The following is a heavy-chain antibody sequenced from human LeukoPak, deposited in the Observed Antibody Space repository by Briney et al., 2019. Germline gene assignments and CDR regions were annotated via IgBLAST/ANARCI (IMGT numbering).Heavy chain of an antibody. V-gene: IGHV1-2*06. CDR2: INPNSGGT. Sequence: ASVKVSCKASGYTFTGYYMHWVRQAPGQGLEWMGRINPNSGGTNYAQKFQGRVTMTRDTSISTAYMELSRLRSDDTAVYNCARQGIAVAAFGYWGQGTLVTVSS. D-gene: IGHD6-19*01. CDR3: ARQGIAVAAFGY. CDR1: GYTFTGYY. J-gene: IGHJ4*02.